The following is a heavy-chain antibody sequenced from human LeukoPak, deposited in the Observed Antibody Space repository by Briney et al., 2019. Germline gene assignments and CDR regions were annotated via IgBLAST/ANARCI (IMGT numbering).Heavy chain of an antibody. J-gene: IGHJ3*02. Sequence: SGGSLRLSCAASGFTFSDHYMDWVRQAPGKGLEWVGRTRNKANSYTTEYAASVKGRFTISRDDSKNSLYLQMNSLKTEDTAVYYCARGGNSAFDIWGQGTMVTVSS. CDR1: GFTFSDHY. CDR3: ARGGNSAFDI. D-gene: IGHD4-23*01. CDR2: TRNKANSYTT. V-gene: IGHV3-72*01.